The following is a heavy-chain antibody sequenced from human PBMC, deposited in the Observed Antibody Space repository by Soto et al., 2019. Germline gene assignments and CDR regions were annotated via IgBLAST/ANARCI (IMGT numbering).Heavy chain of an antibody. J-gene: IGHJ6*02. Sequence: PVKFSCKASGGTFSNYAISWVRQAPGQCLEWMGGIIPIFATTNYAQKFQGRVTITADESTSTAYMELSSLRSEDTAVYYCARDRWYSSSAGPNYYYYYGMDVWGQGTTVTVAS. CDR1: GGTFSNYA. D-gene: IGHD6-6*01. CDR2: IIPIFATT. CDR3: ARDRWYSSSAGPNYYYYYGMDV. V-gene: IGHV1-69*13.